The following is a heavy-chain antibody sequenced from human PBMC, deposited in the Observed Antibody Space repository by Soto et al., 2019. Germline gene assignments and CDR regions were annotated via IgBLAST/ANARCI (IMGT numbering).Heavy chain of an antibody. CDR1: GYTFTGYY. Sequence: ASVKVSCKASGYTFTGYYMHWVRQAPGQGLEWMGWINPNSGGTNYAQKFQGWVTMTRDTSISTAYMELSRLRSDDTAVYYCARDRTYYDFWSGYHLTPLYYYYGMDVWGQGTTVPVSS. J-gene: IGHJ6*02. CDR2: INPNSGGT. CDR3: ARDRTYYDFWSGYHLTPLYYYYGMDV. D-gene: IGHD3-3*01. V-gene: IGHV1-2*04.